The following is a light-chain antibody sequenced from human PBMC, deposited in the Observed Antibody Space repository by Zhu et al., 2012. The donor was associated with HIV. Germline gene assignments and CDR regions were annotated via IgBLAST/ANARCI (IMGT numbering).Light chain of an antibody. CDR3: QQYTTSPPIT. V-gene: IGKV3-20*01. CDR1: QTVSRNY. Sequence: EIVLTQSPGTLSLSPGERATLSCRASQTVSRNYLAWYQQKPGQAPRLLIYGASRRVTGVPDRFSGSGSGTDFTLTITRLEPEDFAVYYCQQYTTSPPITFGQGTRLEIK. CDR2: GAS. J-gene: IGKJ5*01.